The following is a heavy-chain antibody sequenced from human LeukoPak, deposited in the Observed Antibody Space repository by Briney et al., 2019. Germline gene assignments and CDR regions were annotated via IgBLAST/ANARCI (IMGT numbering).Heavy chain of an antibody. CDR1: GGSINSHS. Sequence: PSETLSLTCTVSGGSINSHSWNWIRQSPGKGLEWIGNIYYNGNTKDNPSLKSRVTISIDTSKNQFSLKLTSVTAADTAVYYCARRCYDFWGGAAGVYYMDVWGKGTTVTVSS. CDR3: ARRCYDFWGGAAGVYYMDV. J-gene: IGHJ6*03. D-gene: IGHD3-3*01. V-gene: IGHV4-59*11. CDR2: IYYNGNT.